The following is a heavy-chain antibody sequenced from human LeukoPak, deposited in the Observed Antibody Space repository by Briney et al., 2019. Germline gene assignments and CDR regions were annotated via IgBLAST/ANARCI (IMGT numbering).Heavy chain of an antibody. D-gene: IGHD3-10*01. CDR2: IYYSGST. J-gene: IGHJ5*02. V-gene: IGHV4-30-4*08. CDR1: GGSISSGDYY. CDR3: ARQGYYGSGSYLWFDP. Sequence: SETLSLTCTVSGGSISSGDYYWSWIRQPPGKGLEWIGYIYYSGSTYYNPSLKSRVTISVDTSKNQFSLKLSSVTAADTAVYYCARQGYYGSGSYLWFDPWGQGTLVTVSS.